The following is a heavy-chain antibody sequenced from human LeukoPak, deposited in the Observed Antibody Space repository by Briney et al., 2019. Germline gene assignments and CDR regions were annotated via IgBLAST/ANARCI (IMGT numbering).Heavy chain of an antibody. D-gene: IGHD3-16*01. CDR2: ISSSSXYI. CDR3: ARVGARGYFEY. Sequence: GGSLRLSCAAXGXXXXXYSXXXXXXAPGXGLEWVSSISSSSXYIYYADSMKGRFTISRDNAKNSLYLQMNSLRAEDTAVXYCARVGARGYFEYWGQGTLVTVSS. CDR1: GXXXXXYS. J-gene: IGHJ4*02. V-gene: IGHV3-21*01.